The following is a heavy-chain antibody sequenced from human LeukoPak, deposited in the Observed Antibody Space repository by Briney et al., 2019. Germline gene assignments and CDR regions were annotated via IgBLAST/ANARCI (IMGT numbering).Heavy chain of an antibody. D-gene: IGHD5-18*01. V-gene: IGHV4-38-2*02. CDR2: VYRSGST. Sequence: SETLSLTCTVSGYSISSGYYWGWIRQPPGKGLEWIASVYRSGSTYYKSSLKTRVRISVDTSKNQFSLQLRSVTAADTAVYYCARGRTLWLRRGFDYWGQGTLVTVSS. CDR1: GYSISSGYY. J-gene: IGHJ4*02. CDR3: ARGRTLWLRRGFDY.